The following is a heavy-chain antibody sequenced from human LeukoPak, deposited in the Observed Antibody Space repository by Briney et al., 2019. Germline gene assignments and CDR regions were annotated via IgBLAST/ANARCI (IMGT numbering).Heavy chain of an antibody. CDR2: IWYDGSNK. D-gene: IGHD3-10*01. V-gene: IGHV3-33*01. J-gene: IGHJ4*02. CDR3: ASDYYGSGSYGTDY. CDR1: GFTFSSYG. Sequence: GGSLRLSCAASGFTFSSYGMHWVRQAPGKGLEWVAVIWYDGSNKYYADSVKGRFTISRDNSKNTLYLQMNGLRAEDTAVYYCASDYYGSGSYGTDYWGQGTLVTVSS.